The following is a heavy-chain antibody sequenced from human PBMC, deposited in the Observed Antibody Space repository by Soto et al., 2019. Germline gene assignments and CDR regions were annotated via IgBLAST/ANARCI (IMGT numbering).Heavy chain of an antibody. CDR3: ARGTPCSGSSGYLGELDC. V-gene: IGHV1-18*01. J-gene: IGHJ4*02. CDR2: ISGSSRNT. Sequence: QVQLVQSGAEVKKPGASVKVSCKAYGYTFTNYGFSWVRQAPGQGLEWMGWISGSSRNTRYAQKFQGRVTITTDTSTSTAYMELRSLSSDDTAVYYCARGTPCSGSSGYLGELDCWGKVTLVTVSS. D-gene: IGHD3-22*01. CDR1: GYTFTNYG.